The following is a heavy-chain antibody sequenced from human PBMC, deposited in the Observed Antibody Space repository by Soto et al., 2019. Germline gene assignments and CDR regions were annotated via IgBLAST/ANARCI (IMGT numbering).Heavy chain of an antibody. Sequence: GASVKVSCKASGGTFSSYAISWVRQAPGQGLEWMGGIIPIFGTANYAQKFQGGVTITADKSTSTAYMELSSLRSEGTAVYYCARGGEYDFWSGYYLYNWFDPWGQGTLVTVSS. D-gene: IGHD3-3*01. J-gene: IGHJ5*02. CDR2: IIPIFGTA. V-gene: IGHV1-69*06. CDR1: GGTFSSYA. CDR3: ARGGEYDFWSGYYLYNWFDP.